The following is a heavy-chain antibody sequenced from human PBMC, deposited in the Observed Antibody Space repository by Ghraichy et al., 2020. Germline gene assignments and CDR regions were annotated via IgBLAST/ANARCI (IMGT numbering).Heavy chain of an antibody. Sequence: SCAASGFSFGGYSMNWVRQAPGKGLEWLSYISSVSDATRYADSVKGRFTISRDNAKNSLYLQMNSLREEDTAVYYCARDRTEPNFDYWGQGTLVAVSS. CDR1: GFSFGGYS. D-gene: IGHD1-14*01. CDR3: ARDRTEPNFDY. J-gene: IGHJ4*02. CDR2: ISSVSDAT. V-gene: IGHV3-48*02.